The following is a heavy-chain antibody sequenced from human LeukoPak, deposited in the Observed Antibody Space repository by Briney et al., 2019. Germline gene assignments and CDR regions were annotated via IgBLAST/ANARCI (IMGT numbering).Heavy chain of an antibody. J-gene: IGHJ4*02. CDR2: INPNSGGT. D-gene: IGHD3-10*01. CDR1: GYTFTSYY. CDR3: ASYGSGSYYYFDY. V-gene: IGHV1-2*02. Sequence: GASVKVSCNASGYTFTSYYMHWVRQAPGQGLEWMGWINPNSGGTNYAQKFQGRVTMTRDTSISTAYMELSRLRSDDTAVYYCASYGSGSYYYFDYWGQGTLVTVSS.